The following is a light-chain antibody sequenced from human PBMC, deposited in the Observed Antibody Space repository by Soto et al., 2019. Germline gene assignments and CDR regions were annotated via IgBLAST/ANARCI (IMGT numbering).Light chain of an antibody. CDR1: SSDVGYFNH. CDR3: SSYTRSTTYV. V-gene: IGLV2-14*03. J-gene: IGLJ1*01. CDR2: DVS. Sequence: QSVLTQPASVSGSPGQSITISCTGTSSDVGYFNHVSWYQQHPGKAPKLMIYDVSDRPSGVSNRFSGSKSANTASLTISGLQAEDEADYYCSSYTRSTTYVFGTVTKVTVL.